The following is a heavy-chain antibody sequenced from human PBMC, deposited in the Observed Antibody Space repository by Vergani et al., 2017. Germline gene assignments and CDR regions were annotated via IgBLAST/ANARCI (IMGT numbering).Heavy chain of an antibody. J-gene: IGHJ3*01. CDR1: GFTFSSYG. V-gene: IGHV3-30*18. Sequence: VQLLESGGGVVQPGRSLRLSCAASGFTFSSYGMHWVRQAPGKGLEWVAVISYDGSNKYYADSVKGRFTISRDNAKNSLFLEMNSLRFEDTAVYFCTKGSVYYHDSAGHGYDPYTGFDLWGQGTLVTVSS. CDR3: TKGSVYYHDSAGHGYDPYTGFDL. CDR2: ISYDGSNK. D-gene: IGHD5-12*01.